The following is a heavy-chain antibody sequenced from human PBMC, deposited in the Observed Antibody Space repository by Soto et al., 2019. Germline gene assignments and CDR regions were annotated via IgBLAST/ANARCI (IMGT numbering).Heavy chain of an antibody. D-gene: IGHD2-15*01. V-gene: IGHV1-46*03. CDR3: GRVYCSGGSCYSIDF. Sequence: QVQLVQSGAEVKKPGASVKVSCKASGYTFTSYYMHWVRQAPGQGLEWMGIINPSGGSTSYAQKSHGRVTPTRDTSTSTVYRERISLRSEDTAVYDCGRVYCSGGSCYSIDFWGQGTLVTVSS. CDR1: GYTFTSYY. J-gene: IGHJ4*02. CDR2: INPSGGST.